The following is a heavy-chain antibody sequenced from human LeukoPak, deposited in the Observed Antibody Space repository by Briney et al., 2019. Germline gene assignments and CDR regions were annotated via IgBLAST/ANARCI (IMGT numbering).Heavy chain of an antibody. CDR1: GFTFSSYA. CDR2: ISGSGGST. V-gene: IGHV3-23*01. CDR3: AKDSTDYYDSSGYYSTGGYFDY. D-gene: IGHD3-22*01. Sequence: GGSLRLSCAASGFTFSSYAMSWVRQAPGKGLEWVSAISGSGGSTYYADSAKGRFTISRDNSKNTLYLQMNSLRAEDTAVYYCAKDSTDYYDSSGYYSTGGYFDYWGQGTLVTVSS. J-gene: IGHJ4*02.